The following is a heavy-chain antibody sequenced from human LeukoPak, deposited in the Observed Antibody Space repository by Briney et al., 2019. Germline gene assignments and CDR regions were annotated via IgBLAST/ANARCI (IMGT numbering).Heavy chain of an antibody. CDR2: ISSSSSYI. J-gene: IGHJ6*03. V-gene: IGHV3-21*01. D-gene: IGHD6-13*01. CDR3: ARVGAGAAAVLYYYYYYMDV. Sequence: PGGSLRLSCAASGFTFSSYSMNWVRQAPGKGLEWVSSISSSSSYIYYADSVKGRFTISRDNAKNSLYLQMNSLRAEDTAVYCCARVGAGAAAVLYYYYYYMDVWGKGTTVTVSS. CDR1: GFTFSSYS.